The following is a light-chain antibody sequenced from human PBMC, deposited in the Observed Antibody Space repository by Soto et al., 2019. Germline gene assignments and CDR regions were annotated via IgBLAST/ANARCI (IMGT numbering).Light chain of an antibody. CDR1: QSIGTN. CDR3: QQYHKWPPFT. J-gene: IGKJ4*01. V-gene: IGKV3-15*01. Sequence: EIVMTQSPGTLSVSPGDRATLSCRSSQSIGTNLAWYRQKPGHPPRLLIYGASTRAIGIAARFTGSGSGTEFTLTIGSPHSEDFAVYYCQQYHKWPPFTFGGGTKVDTK. CDR2: GAS.